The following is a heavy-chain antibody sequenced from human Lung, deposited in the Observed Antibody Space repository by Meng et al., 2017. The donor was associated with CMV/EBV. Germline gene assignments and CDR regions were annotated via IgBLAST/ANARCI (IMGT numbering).Heavy chain of an antibody. CDR1: GESFSGYY. V-gene: IGHV4-34*01. CDR3: ARGPHKNRYGGNSPRGYYYGMDV. D-gene: IGHD4-23*01. Sequence: SXTXSLXXAVYGESFSGYYWTWIRQPPGKGLEWIGEINHSGSTNYNPSLKSRVTVSVDTSKKQFSLKLSSVTAADTALYYCARGPHKNRYGGNSPRGYYYGMDVWXQGTTVTVSS. CDR2: INHSGST. J-gene: IGHJ6*02.